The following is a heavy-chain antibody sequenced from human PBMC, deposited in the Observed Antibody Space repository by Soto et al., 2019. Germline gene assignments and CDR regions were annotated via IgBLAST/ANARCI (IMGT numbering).Heavy chain of an antibody. D-gene: IGHD1-1*01. CDR3: ARGRYGDY. V-gene: IGHV1-18*01. Sequence: QVHLVQSGAEVKKPGASVKVSCKGSGYGFTTYGITWVRQAPGQGLEWMAWISAHNGNTNYAQKLQGRVTVTRDTSTNTAYIELRSLRSDDTAVYYCARGRYGDYWGQGALVTVSS. CDR2: ISAHNGNT. J-gene: IGHJ4*02. CDR1: GYGFTTYG.